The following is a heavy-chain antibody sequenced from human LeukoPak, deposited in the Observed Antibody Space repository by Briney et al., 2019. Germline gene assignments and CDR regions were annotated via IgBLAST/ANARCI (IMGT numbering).Heavy chain of an antibody. CDR3: ARGRAPDY. Sequence: SETLSLTCTVSGDSISSDNYYWNWIRQPPGKGLEWIGYIYYSGSTYYNPSLKSRVTISVDTSKDQFSLKLSSVTAADTAVYYCARGRAPDYWGQGTLVTVSS. D-gene: IGHD3-10*01. CDR1: GDSISSDNYY. J-gene: IGHJ4*02. CDR2: IYYSGST. V-gene: IGHV4-30-4*01.